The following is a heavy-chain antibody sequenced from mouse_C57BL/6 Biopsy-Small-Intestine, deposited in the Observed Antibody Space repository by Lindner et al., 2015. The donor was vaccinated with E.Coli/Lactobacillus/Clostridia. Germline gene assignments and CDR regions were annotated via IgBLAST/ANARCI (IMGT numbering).Heavy chain of an antibody. CDR3: ARPGYGSSFAY. D-gene: IGHD1-1*01. J-gene: IGHJ3*01. CDR1: GFTFSDYG. Sequence: VQLQESGGGLVKPGGSLKLSCAVSGFTFSDYGMHWVRQAPEKGLEWVAYISSGSGTIYYADTVKGRFTISRDDAKNTLFLQMTSLRSEDTAMYYCARPGYGSSFAYWGQGTLVTVSA. V-gene: IGHV5-17*01. CDR2: ISSGSGTI.